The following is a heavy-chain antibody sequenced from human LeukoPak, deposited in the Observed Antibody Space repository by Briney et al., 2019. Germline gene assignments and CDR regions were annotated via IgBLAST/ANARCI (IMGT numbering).Heavy chain of an antibody. CDR1: GFTFSSYS. CDR2: ISSSSSTI. J-gene: IGHJ4*02. CDR3: AREWVPRGGSGSYYDY. D-gene: IGHD3-10*01. Sequence: GGSLRLSCAASGFTFSSYSMNWVRQAPGKGLEWVSYISSSSSTIYYADSVKGRFTISRDNAKNSLYLQMNSLRAEDTAVYYCAREWVPRGGSGSYYDYWGQGTLLTVSS. V-gene: IGHV3-48*01.